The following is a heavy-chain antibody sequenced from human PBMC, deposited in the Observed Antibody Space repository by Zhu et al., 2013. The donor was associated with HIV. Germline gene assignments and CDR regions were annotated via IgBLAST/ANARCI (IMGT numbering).Heavy chain of an antibody. Sequence: QVQLVQSGAEVKTPGASVRVSCTASGYSLTKYYMHWVRQAPGQGLEWMGLIDPTGVDTRYAQNFQGRVTVTSDTSTSAVYMELRSLRSDDTAVYYCARDLYSTSSRPFDIWGQGTMVTVSS. J-gene: IGHJ3*02. CDR1: GYSLTKYY. CDR3: ARDLYSTSSRPFDI. D-gene: IGHD6-6*01. CDR2: IDPTGVDT. V-gene: IGHV1-46*01.